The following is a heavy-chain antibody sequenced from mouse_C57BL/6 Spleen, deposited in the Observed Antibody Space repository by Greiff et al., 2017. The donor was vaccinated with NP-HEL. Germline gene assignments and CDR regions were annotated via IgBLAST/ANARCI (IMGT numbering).Heavy chain of an antibody. D-gene: IGHD1-3*01. CDR2: SRNKANDYTT. CDR3: ARDYIAMDY. CDR1: GFTFSDFY. V-gene: IGHV7-1*01. Sequence: EVNVVESGGGLVQSGRSLRLSCATSGFTFSDFYMEWVRQAPGKGLEWIAASRNKANDYTTEYSASVKGRFIVSRDTSQSILYLQMNALRAEDTAIYYCARDYIAMDYWGQGTSVTVSS. J-gene: IGHJ4*01.